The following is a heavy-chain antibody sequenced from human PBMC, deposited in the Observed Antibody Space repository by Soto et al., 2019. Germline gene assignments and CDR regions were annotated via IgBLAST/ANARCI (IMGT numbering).Heavy chain of an antibody. V-gene: IGHV3-23*01. CDR1: GVTFSSYA. CDR2: LYGSGGGI. Sequence: GGSLRLSCAASGVTFSSYAMIWIRQVPGKGLEWVSGLYGSGGGIHYADSVKGRFTISRDNSAYSVYLQMNDLRVEDSAVYYCAKDAVSLDGVWLAHDWGQGTVVTVSS. D-gene: IGHD5-12*01. J-gene: IGHJ4*02. CDR3: AKDAVSLDGVWLAHD.